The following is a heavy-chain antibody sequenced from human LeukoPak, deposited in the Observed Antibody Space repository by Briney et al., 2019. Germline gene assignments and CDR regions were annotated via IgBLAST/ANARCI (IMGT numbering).Heavy chain of an antibody. CDR3: ARGLTLAVARGGDPYFDY. CDR2: INPNSGGT. V-gene: IGHV1-2*02. CDR1: AYTFTGYY. J-gene: IGHJ4*02. D-gene: IGHD6-19*01. Sequence: ASVKVSCKASAYTFTGYYMDWVRQAPGQGLEWMGWINPNSGGTNYAQKFQGRVTMTRDTSISTAYMELSRLRSDDTAVYYCARGLTLAVARGGDPYFDYWGQGTLVTVSS.